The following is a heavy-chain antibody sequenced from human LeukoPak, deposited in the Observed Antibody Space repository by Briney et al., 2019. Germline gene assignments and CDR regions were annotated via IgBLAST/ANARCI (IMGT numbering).Heavy chain of an antibody. Sequence: PSETLSLTCTVAGGSVSSYCWSWIRQPPGKGLEWIGYICYSGSTKYNPSLKSRITISLDTSKKQFSLNLRSVTAADTAVYYCARYSSSWYYFDYWGQGTLFTVSS. CDR3: ARYSSSWYYFDY. D-gene: IGHD6-13*01. J-gene: IGHJ4*02. CDR2: ICYSGST. V-gene: IGHV4-59*08. CDR1: GGSVSSYC.